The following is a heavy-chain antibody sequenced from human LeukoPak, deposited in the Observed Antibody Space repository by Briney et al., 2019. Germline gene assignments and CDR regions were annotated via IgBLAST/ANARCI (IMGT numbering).Heavy chain of an antibody. CDR3: ARQPIIAARLGQVHFDY. CDR2: IYYSGST. CDR1: GGSISSSSYY. D-gene: IGHD6-6*01. Sequence: SETLSLTCTVSGGSISSSSYYWGWIRQPPGKGLEWIGSIYYSGSTYYNPSLKSRVTISVDTSKNQFSLKLSSVTAADTAVYYCARQPIIAARLGQVHFDYWGQGTLVTVSS. J-gene: IGHJ4*02. V-gene: IGHV4-39*01.